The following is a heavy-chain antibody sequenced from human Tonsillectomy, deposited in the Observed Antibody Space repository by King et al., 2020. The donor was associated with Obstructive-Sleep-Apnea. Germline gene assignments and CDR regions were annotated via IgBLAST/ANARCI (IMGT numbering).Heavy chain of an antibody. J-gene: IGHJ4*02. V-gene: IGHV4-59*01. CDR3: ARDRRYGGNSGFDY. CDR1: GGSISSYY. D-gene: IGHD4-23*01. Sequence: VPLQESGPGLVKPSETLSLTCTVSGGSISSYYWSWLRQPPGKGLEWIGYIYYSGSTNYNPSLKSRVTISVDTSKNQFSLKLSSLTAADTAVYYCARDRRYGGNSGFDYWGQGTLVTVSS. CDR2: IYYSGST.